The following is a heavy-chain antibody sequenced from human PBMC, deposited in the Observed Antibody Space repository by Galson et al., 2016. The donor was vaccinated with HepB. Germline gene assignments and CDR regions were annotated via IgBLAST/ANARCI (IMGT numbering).Heavy chain of an antibody. CDR1: GFTFSSYG. J-gene: IGHJ4*02. Sequence: SLRLSCAASGFTFSSYGMYWVRQAPGKGLEWVSAITISVGNTYYPGSVKGRFTISRDNSKNTLDLQMNSLRAEDTAIYYCAKAARLITFGGVIVINWGQGTLVTVSS. CDR2: ITISVGNT. D-gene: IGHD3-16*02. CDR3: AKAARLITFGGVIVIN. V-gene: IGHV3-23*01.